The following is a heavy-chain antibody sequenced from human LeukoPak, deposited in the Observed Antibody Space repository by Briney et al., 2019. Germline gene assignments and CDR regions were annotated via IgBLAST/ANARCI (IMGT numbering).Heavy chain of an antibody. CDR3: ARDGDGRRYCSSTSCYPTYFDY. CDR2: ISSSSSYT. D-gene: IGHD2-2*01. V-gene: IGHV3-11*06. CDR1: GFTFSDYY. J-gene: IGHJ4*02. Sequence: GGSLRLSCAASGFTFSDYYMSWIRQAPGKGLEWVSYISSSSSYTNYADSVKGRFTISRDNAKNSLYLQMNSLRAEDTAVYYCARDGDGRRYCSSTSCYPTYFDYWGQGTLVTVSS.